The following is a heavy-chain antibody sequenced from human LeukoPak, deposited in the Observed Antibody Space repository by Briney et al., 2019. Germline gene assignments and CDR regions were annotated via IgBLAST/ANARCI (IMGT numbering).Heavy chain of an antibody. CDR1: GFTFSSYE. CDR3: AELGITMIGGV. CDR2: ISSSGSTK. J-gene: IGHJ6*04. D-gene: IGHD3-10*02. Sequence: GGSLRLSCAASGFTFSSYEMNWVRQAPGKGLAWVSYISSSGSTKYYVDSVKVRFTNTRDNAKNSLYLQMNSLRAEDTAVYYCAELGITMIGGVWGKGTTVTVSS. V-gene: IGHV3-48*03.